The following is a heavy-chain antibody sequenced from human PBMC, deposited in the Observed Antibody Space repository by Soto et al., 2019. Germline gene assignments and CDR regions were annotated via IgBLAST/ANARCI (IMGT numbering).Heavy chain of an antibody. Sequence: SVKVSCKASGGTFSIYAISCVLQSPLQWLEWMGGIIPIFGTANYAQKFQGRVTITADKSTSTAYMELNSLRAEDTAVYYCAKDLGATTGNYYYYGMDVWGQGTTVTVSS. CDR1: GGTFSIYA. CDR3: AKDLGATTGNYYYYGMDV. CDR2: IIPIFGTA. J-gene: IGHJ6*02. V-gene: IGHV1-69*06. D-gene: IGHD1-26*01.